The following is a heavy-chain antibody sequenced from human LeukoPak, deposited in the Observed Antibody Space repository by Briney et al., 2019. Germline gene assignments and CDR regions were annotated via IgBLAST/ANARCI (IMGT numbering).Heavy chain of an antibody. D-gene: IGHD3-10*01. Sequence: GGSLRLSCAASGFTFGDYYMSWIRQAPGKGLEWVSYISSSSSYTNYADSVKGRFTISRDNAKNSLYLQMNSLRAEDTAVYYCARGRSSSGSMNEYWGQGTLVTVSS. CDR2: ISSSSSYT. CDR1: GFTFGDYY. V-gene: IGHV3-11*06. J-gene: IGHJ4*02. CDR3: ARGRSSSGSMNEY.